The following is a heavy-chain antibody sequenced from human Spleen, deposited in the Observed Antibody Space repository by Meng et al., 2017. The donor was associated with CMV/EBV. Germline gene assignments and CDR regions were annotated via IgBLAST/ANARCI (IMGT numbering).Heavy chain of an antibody. CDR1: FTSYG. CDR2: LSAYNGNT. V-gene: IGHV1-18*01. Sequence: FTSYGISWVRQAPGQGLEWMGWLSAYNGNTNSAQKLQGRVTMTTDTSTSTAYMELRSLRSDDTAVYYCARGGRRITIFGVDENWFDPWGQGTLVTVSS. CDR3: ARGGRRITIFGVDENWFDP. D-gene: IGHD3-3*01. J-gene: IGHJ5*02.